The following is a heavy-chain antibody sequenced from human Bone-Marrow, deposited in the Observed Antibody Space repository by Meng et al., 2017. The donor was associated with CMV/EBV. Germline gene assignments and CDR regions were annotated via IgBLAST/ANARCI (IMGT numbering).Heavy chain of an antibody. Sequence: SVKVSCKASGGTFSSYAISWVRQAPGQGLEWMGGIIPILGIANYAQKFQGRVTITADKSTSTVYMELSSLRSEATAVYSCARERGYNRHDAFDIWGQGTMVTVSS. CDR2: IIPILGIA. CDR3: ARERGYNRHDAFDI. CDR1: GGTFSSYA. V-gene: IGHV1-69*10. D-gene: IGHD5-24*01. J-gene: IGHJ3*02.